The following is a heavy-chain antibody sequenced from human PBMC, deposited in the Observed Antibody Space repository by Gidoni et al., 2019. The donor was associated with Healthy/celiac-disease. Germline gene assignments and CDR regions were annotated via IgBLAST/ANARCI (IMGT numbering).Heavy chain of an antibody. CDR2: TYYRSKWYN. J-gene: IGHJ3*02. Sequence: QLQPQQSGPGLVKPSQTLSLTCAISGDSVSRNSAAWNWIRQSPSRGLEWLGRTYYRSKWYNDYAVSGKSRITINPDTSKNQLSLQLNSVTPEDTAVYYCARELDNSDAFDIWGQGTMVTVSS. D-gene: IGHD1-1*01. V-gene: IGHV6-1*01. CDR3: ARELDNSDAFDI. CDR1: GDSVSRNSAA.